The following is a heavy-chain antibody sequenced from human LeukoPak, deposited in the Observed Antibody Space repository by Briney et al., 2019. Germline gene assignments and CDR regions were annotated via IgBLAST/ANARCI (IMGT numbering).Heavy chain of an antibody. CDR3: ARGPYMGGIGYYYFDY. D-gene: IGHD3-22*01. CDR1: GFTFSDHS. CDR2: SRNKANSYTT. J-gene: IGHJ4*02. V-gene: IGHV3-72*01. Sequence: PGGSLRLSCAASGFTFSDHSMDWVRQAPGKGLEWVGRSRNKANSYTTEYATSVKGRFTISRDDSNNSLFLQMNSLKTEDTAVYYCARGPYMGGIGYYYFDYWGQGNLVTVSS.